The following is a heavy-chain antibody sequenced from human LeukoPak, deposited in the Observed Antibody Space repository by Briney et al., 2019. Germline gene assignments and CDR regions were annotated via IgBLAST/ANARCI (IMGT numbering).Heavy chain of an antibody. Sequence: PGGSLKLSCAASGFTFSGSAMHWVRQASGKGLEWIGRIRSKANSYATAYAASVKGRFTISRDDSKNTAYLQMNSLKTEDTAVYYCTRRKSLFDYWGQGTLVTVSS. CDR3: TRRKSLFDY. J-gene: IGHJ4*02. CDR1: GFTFSGSA. V-gene: IGHV3-73*01. CDR2: IRSKANSYAT.